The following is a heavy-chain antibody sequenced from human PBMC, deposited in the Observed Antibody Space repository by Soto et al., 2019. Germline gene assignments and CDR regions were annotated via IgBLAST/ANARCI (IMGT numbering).Heavy chain of an antibody. CDR1: GDIVSSNSAS. CDR2: TYYRSKWFS. V-gene: IGHV6-1*01. D-gene: IGHD2-21*02. J-gene: IGHJ3*01. CDR3: KRVEEVDGYPFDF. Sequence: SQTLSLTCAISGDIVSSNSASWNWIRQSPSRGLEWLGRTYYRSKWFSDYAVSVKSRITITPDTSKNQFSLQLSSVTPEDTAMYYCKRVEEVDGYPFDFWGQGTMVTVSS.